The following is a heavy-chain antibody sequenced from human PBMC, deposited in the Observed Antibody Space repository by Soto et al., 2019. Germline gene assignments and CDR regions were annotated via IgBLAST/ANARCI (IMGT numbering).Heavy chain of an antibody. D-gene: IGHD3-9*01. CDR2: IWYDGSNK. CDR1: GFTFSSYG. J-gene: IGHJ6*02. Sequence: GGSLRLSCAASGFTFSSYGMHWVRQAPGKGLEWVAVIWYDGSNKYYADSVKGRFTISRDNSKNTLYLQMNSLRAEDTAVYYCARDDYDILTGYRNDYYYYGMDVWGQGTTVTVSS. CDR3: ARDDYDILTGYRNDYYYYGMDV. V-gene: IGHV3-33*01.